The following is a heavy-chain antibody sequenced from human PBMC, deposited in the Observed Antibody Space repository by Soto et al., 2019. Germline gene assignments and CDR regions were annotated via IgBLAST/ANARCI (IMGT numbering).Heavy chain of an antibody. Sequence: GASVKVSCKASGYSFTNYGVTWVRQAPGQGLERIGWISAFNGNTHYAQNLQGRVTMTTDASTSTAYMELRSLRSDDTAVYYCARDRGVAPPVAGNTHYYYYMDVWGKGTTVTVSS. D-gene: IGHD6-19*01. V-gene: IGHV1-18*01. CDR3: ARDRGVAPPVAGNTHYYYYMDV. CDR2: ISAFNGNT. J-gene: IGHJ6*03. CDR1: GYSFTNYG.